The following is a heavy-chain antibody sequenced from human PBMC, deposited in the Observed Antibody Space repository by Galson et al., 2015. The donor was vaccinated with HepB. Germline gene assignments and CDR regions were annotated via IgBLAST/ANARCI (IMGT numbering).Heavy chain of an antibody. D-gene: IGHD3-22*01. CDR1: GDSVSSNSAA. V-gene: IGHV6-1*01. Sequence: CAISGDSVSSNSAAWNWIRQSPSRGLEWLGRTYYRSKWYNDYAVSVKSRITINPDTSKNQFSLQLNSVTPEDTAVYYCARDIYREGYYDAHHEDAFDIWGQGTMVTVSS. J-gene: IGHJ3*02. CDR2: TYYRSKWYN. CDR3: ARDIYREGYYDAHHEDAFDI.